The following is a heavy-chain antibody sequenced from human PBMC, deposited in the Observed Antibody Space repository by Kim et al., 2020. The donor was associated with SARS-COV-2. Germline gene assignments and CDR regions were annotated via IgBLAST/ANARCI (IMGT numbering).Heavy chain of an antibody. V-gene: IGHV1-18*01. J-gene: IGHJ4*01. CDR1: GYSFSNYG. CDR3: APYYDSNSYRGQWD. D-gene: IGHD3-22*01. CDR2: ISSNSGHT. Sequence: ASVKVSCMASGYSFSNYGLVWARQAPGQGLEWMGWISSNSGHTKYAQNVQGRVTLTTDTSTNTGYMELSSLRSDDTAVYYCAPYYDSNSYRGQWDWGQGTPVTVSS.